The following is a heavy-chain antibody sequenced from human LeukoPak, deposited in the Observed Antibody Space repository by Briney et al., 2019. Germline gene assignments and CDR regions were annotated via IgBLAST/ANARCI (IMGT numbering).Heavy chain of an antibody. CDR2: IRSKAYGGTT. V-gene: IGHV3-49*04. CDR1: GFTFGDYA. D-gene: IGHD7-27*01. CDR3: TTATGDDAFDI. J-gene: IGHJ3*02. Sequence: GGSLRLSCAASGFTFGDYAMSWVRQAPGKGLEWVCFIRSKAYGGTTEYAASVKGRFTISSDDSKSIAYLQMNSLNTEDTAVYYCTTATGDDAFDIWGQGTMVTVSS.